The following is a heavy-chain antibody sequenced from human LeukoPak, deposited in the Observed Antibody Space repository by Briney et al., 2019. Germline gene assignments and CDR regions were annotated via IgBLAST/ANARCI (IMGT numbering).Heavy chain of an antibody. CDR1: GFTFSSYG. D-gene: IGHD6-6*01. CDR2: ISYDGSNK. J-gene: IGHJ4*02. CDR3: AKNPALSSILFDY. V-gene: IGHV3-30*18. Sequence: GGSLRLSCAASGFTFSSYGMHWVRQAPGKGLEWVAVISYDGSNKYYADSVKGRFTISRDNSKNTLYLQMNSLRAEDTAVYYCAKNPALSSILFDYWGRGTLVTVSS.